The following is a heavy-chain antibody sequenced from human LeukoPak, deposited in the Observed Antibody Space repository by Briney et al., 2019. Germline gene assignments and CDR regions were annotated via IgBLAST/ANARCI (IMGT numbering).Heavy chain of an antibody. J-gene: IGHJ4*02. CDR1: GITFSSYA. V-gene: IGHV3-23*01. D-gene: IGHD6-13*01. Sequence: GGSLRLSCAASGITFSSYAMSWVRQAPGKGLEWVSAISGSSGNTYYADSVKGRFTISRDNSKDTLYLQMNSLRAEDTAVYYCARAQVLLPLAAADPYFDYWGQGTLVTVSS. CDR2: ISGSSGNT. CDR3: ARAQVLLPLAAADPYFDY.